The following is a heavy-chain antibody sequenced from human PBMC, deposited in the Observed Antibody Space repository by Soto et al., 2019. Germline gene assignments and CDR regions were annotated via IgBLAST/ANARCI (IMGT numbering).Heavy chain of an antibody. CDR1: GFTFDDYA. Sequence: EVQLVESGGGLVQPGRSLRLSCAASGFTFDDYAMHWVRQAPGKGLEWVSGISWNSVNIGYADSVKGRFTISRDNAKNSLYLQMNSPRAEVTALYYCAKDDYGDHGFFDYWGQGTLVTVSS. CDR3: AKDDYGDHGFFDY. J-gene: IGHJ4*02. CDR2: ISWNSVNI. V-gene: IGHV3-9*01. D-gene: IGHD4-17*01.